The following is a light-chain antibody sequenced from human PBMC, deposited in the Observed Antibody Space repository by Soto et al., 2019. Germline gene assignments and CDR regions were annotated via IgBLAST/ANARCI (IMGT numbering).Light chain of an antibody. CDR2: EVS. CDR3: SSYTSSSTPVV. V-gene: IGLV2-14*01. J-gene: IGLJ2*01. Sequence: QSALTQPASVSGSPGQSITISCTGTGSDVGAYNYVSWYQQHPGKAPKLIIFEVSNRASGVSNRFSGSKSGNTASLSISGLQTEDEADYYCSSYTSSSTPVVFGGGTKLTVL. CDR1: GSDVGAYNY.